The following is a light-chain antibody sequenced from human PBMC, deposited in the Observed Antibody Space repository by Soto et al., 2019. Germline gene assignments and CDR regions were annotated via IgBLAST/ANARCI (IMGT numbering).Light chain of an antibody. CDR1: QGVGID. V-gene: IGKV1-6*01. CDR2: AAS. CDR3: LQDFNFPLT. J-gene: IGKJ4*01. Sequence: AIQMTQSPSSLSASVGDRVTITCRASQGVGIDLSWYQQKPGKAPNLLIYAASILQSGVPSRFSGSCSGTDFTLTISRLKPEDFATYYCLQDFNFPLTFGGGTKVEI.